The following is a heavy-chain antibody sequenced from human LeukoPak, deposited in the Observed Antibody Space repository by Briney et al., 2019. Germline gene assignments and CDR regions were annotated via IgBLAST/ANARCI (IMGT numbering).Heavy chain of an antibody. D-gene: IGHD5-24*01. CDR1: GSSFTSYW. CDR3: ARQNRDGYNWDYFDY. V-gene: IGHV5-51*01. CDR2: IYPGVSYT. J-gene: IGHJ4*02. Sequence: GESLQISCKGSGSSFTSYWIGWVRQLPGKGLEWMGIIYPGVSYTRYSPSFQGLVTISVDKSISTTYLQWSSLKASGTAMYYCARQNRDGYNWDYFDYWGQGALVAVSS.